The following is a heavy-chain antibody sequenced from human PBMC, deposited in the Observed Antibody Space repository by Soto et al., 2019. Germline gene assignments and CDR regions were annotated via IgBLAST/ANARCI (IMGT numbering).Heavy chain of an antibody. CDR3: GKVSAEVPAAMLMDV. CDR2: ISDSDGST. CDR1: GFTFRSYA. Sequence: PGGSLRLSCAASGFTFRSYAMSWVRQAPGKGLEWVSGISDSDGSTYYADSVKGRFTISRDNSKNTLFLQMNSLRAEDTAVYYCGKVSAEVPAAMLMDVWGKGPTVTVSS. V-gene: IGHV3-23*01. J-gene: IGHJ6*03. D-gene: IGHD2-2*01.